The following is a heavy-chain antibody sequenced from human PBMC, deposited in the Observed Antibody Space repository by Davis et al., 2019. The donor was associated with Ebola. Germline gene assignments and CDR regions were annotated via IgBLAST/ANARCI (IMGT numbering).Heavy chain of an antibody. CDR1: GFTFRSYS. CDR2: ISSSSSYI. CDR3: AREDDDFYLYFDY. J-gene: IGHJ4*02. V-gene: IGHV3-21*01. D-gene: IGHD2-21*02. Sequence: GGSLRLSCAASGFTFRSYSMNWVRQAPGKGLEWVSSISSSSSYIYYADSVKGRFTISRDNAKNSLYLQMNSLRDEDTAVYYCAREDDDFYLYFDYWGQGTLVTVSS.